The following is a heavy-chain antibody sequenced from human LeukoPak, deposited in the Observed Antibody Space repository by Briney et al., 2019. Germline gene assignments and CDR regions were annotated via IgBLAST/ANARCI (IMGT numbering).Heavy chain of an antibody. CDR3: AKEGYYYLDV. J-gene: IGHJ6*03. CDR1: GFTFNTYG. Sequence: PGGSLRLSCAASGFTFNTYGMHWVRQARGKGLEWVTFIRYDGSNDCYADSVKGRFTISRDNSKNTLYLQMNSLRPEDTAVYYCAKEGYYYLDVWGKGTTVTISS. CDR2: IRYDGSND. V-gene: IGHV3-30*02.